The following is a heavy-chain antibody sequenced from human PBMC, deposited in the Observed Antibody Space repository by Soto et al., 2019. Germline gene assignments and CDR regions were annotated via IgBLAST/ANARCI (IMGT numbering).Heavy chain of an antibody. CDR3: AKVRKRYCSSTSCYTLDY. D-gene: IGHD2-2*02. V-gene: IGHV3-30*18. J-gene: IGHJ4*02. Sequence: QVQLVESGGGVVQPGRSLRLSCAASGFTFSSYGMHWVRQAPGKGLEWVAVISYDGSNKYYADSVKGRFTISRDNSKNTRYLQMNSLRAEDTAVYYCAKVRKRYCSSTSCYTLDYWGQGTLVTVSS. CDR1: GFTFSSYG. CDR2: ISYDGSNK.